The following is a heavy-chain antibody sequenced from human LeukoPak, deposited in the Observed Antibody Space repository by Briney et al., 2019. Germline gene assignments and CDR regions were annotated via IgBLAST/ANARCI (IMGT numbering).Heavy chain of an antibody. V-gene: IGHV1-69*13. J-gene: IGHJ3*02. CDR2: IIPIFGTA. CDR1: GGTFNSYA. D-gene: IGHD3-16*01. Sequence: ASVKVSCKASGGTFNSYAISWVRQAPGQGLEWMGGIIPIFGTANYAQKFQGRVTITADESTSTAYMELSSLRSEDTAVYYCATRRLNAFDIWGQGTMVTVSS. CDR3: ATRRLNAFDI.